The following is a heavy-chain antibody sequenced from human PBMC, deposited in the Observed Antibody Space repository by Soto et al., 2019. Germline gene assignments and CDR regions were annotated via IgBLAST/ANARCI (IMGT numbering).Heavy chain of an antibody. CDR1: GFNFCAYA. CDR2: ISGSSSGT. CDR3: AKDRSENFWVYYYAMDV. J-gene: IGHJ6*02. V-gene: IGHV3-23*01. D-gene: IGHD6-19*01. Sequence: EARLLEAGGGLIQPGGSLRLSCEASGFNFCAYAMSWVRQAPGKGLEWVSGISGSSSGTYYTDSVKGRFTISRDNSKNTVYLQMNSLRGEGTAVYYCAKDRSENFWVYYYAMDVWGQGTAVTVSS.